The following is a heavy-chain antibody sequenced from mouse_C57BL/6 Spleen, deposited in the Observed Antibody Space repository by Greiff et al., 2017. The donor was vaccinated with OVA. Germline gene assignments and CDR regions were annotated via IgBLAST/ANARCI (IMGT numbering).Heavy chain of an antibody. J-gene: IGHJ4*01. V-gene: IGHV10-1*01. D-gene: IGHD2-2*01. CDR2: IRSKSNNYAT. CDR1: GFSFNTYA. CDR3: VRNYYGYDYYAMDY. Sequence: EVNVVESGGGLVQPKGSLKLSCAASGFSFNTYAMNWVRQAPGKGLEWVARIRSKSNNYATYYADSVKDRFTISRDDSESMLYLQMNNLKTEDTAMYYCVRNYYGYDYYAMDYWGQGTSVTVSS.